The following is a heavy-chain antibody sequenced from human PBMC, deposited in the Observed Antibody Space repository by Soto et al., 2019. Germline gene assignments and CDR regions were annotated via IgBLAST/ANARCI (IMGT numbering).Heavy chain of an antibody. D-gene: IGHD4-4*01. CDR1: GGSISSYY. Sequence: TSETLSLTCTVSGGSISSYYVSWIRQPPGKGLEWIGYIYHSGSTYYNPSLKSRVTISVDRSKNQFSLKLSSVTAADTAVYYCARGMTTVTTLDYWGQGTLVTVSS. J-gene: IGHJ4*02. CDR2: IYHSGST. CDR3: ARGMTTVTTLDY. V-gene: IGHV4-59*12.